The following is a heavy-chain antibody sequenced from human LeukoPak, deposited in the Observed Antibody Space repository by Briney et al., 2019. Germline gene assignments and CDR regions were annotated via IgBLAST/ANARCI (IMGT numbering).Heavy chain of an antibody. Sequence: SETLSLTCTVSGGSISSYYWGWIRQPPGKGLEWIGSIYYSGSTYYNPSLKSRVTISVDTSKNQSSLKLSSVTAADTAVYYCARHNEAFWSGYYDPWGQGTLVTVSS. V-gene: IGHV4-39*01. D-gene: IGHD3-3*01. CDR2: IYYSGST. CDR3: ARHNEAFWSGYYDP. CDR1: GGSISSYY. J-gene: IGHJ5*02.